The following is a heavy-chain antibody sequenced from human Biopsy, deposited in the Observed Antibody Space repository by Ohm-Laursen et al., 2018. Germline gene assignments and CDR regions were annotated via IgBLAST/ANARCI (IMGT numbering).Heavy chain of an antibody. D-gene: IGHD3-22*01. J-gene: IGHJ4*02. CDR3: AKDWTSQYYYDSMDEY. Sequence: SLRLSCSASGFNFDSYAMIWVRQAPGRGLECASVISGSGAYTYYADSVKGRFTISRDNSKNTLYLQMNSLRVEYTAVYYCAKDWTSQYYYDSMDEYWGQGTLVTVSS. CDR2: ISGSGAYT. V-gene: IGHV3-23*01. CDR1: GFNFDSYA.